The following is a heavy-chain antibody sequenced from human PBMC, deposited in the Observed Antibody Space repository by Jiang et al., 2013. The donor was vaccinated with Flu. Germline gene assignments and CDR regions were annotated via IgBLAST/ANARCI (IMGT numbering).Heavy chain of an antibody. D-gene: IGHD2-2*01. CDR1: GYTFTSYA. Sequence: QSGSELKKPGASVKVSCKASGYTFTSYAMNWVRQAPGQGLGWMGWINTNTGNPTYAQGFTGRFVFSLDTSVSTAYLQISSLKAEDTAVYYCARDRVVVVPAAMNRGLSWFDPVGPGNPGHRLL. CDR3: ARDRVVVVPAAMNRGLSWFDP. CDR2: INTNTGNP. J-gene: IGHJ5*02. V-gene: IGHV7-4-1*02.